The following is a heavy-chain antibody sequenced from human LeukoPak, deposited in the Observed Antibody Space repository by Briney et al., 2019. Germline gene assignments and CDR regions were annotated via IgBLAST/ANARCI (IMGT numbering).Heavy chain of an antibody. CDR3: VQDWAWGAFGY. CDR2: ITGAGHT. CDR1: GFTFSYYG. V-gene: IGHV3-23*01. J-gene: IGHJ4*02. Sequence: GGSLRLSCAASGFTFSYYGMNWVRQAPGKGLEWVSGITGAGHTYYADSVQGRFTIYRDNSKNTLYLQMNRLGAEDTAIYYCVQDWAWGAFGYWGQGTLVTVSS. D-gene: IGHD7-27*01.